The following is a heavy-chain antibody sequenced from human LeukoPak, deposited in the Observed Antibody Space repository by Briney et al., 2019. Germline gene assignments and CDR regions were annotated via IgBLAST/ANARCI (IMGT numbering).Heavy chain of an antibody. D-gene: IGHD5-12*01. CDR2: ISAYNGNT. J-gene: IGHJ3*02. V-gene: IGHV1-18*04. CDR1: GYTFTGYY. CDR3: ARAYSGYDGYAFGI. Sequence: ASVKVSCKASGYTFTGYYMHWVRQAPGQGLEWMGWISAYNGNTNYAQKLQGRVTMTTDTSTSTAYMELRSLRSDDTAVYYCARAYSGYDGYAFGIWGQGTMVTVSS.